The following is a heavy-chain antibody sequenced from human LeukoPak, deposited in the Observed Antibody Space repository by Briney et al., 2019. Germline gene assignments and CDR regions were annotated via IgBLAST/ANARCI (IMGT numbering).Heavy chain of an antibody. Sequence: SETLSRTCTVSGGSISSYYWSWIRQPPGKGLEWIGYIHYSGSTNYNPSLKSRVTISIDTSKNQFSLKLSSVTAADTAVYYCARSSYYDMDVWGQGTTVTVSS. V-gene: IGHV4-59*01. CDR1: GGSISSYY. CDR2: IHYSGST. CDR3: ARSSYYDMDV. J-gene: IGHJ6*02.